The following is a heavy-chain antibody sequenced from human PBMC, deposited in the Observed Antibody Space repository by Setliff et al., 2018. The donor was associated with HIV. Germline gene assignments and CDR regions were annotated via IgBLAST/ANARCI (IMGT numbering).Heavy chain of an antibody. J-gene: IGHJ4*02. Sequence: ASVKVSCKASTYTFSSYVINWVRQAPGQGLEWMGRISVYNGNTIYAQGFTGRFVFSLDTSVSTAYLQISSLKAEDTAVYHCARDFGRFGELYSDYWGQGTLVTVSS. V-gene: IGHV7-4-1*02. D-gene: IGHD3-10*01. CDR1: TYTFSSYV. CDR3: ARDFGRFGELYSDY. CDR2: ISVYNGNT.